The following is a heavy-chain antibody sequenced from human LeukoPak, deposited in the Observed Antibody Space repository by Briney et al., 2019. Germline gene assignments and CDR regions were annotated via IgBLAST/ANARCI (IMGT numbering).Heavy chain of an antibody. CDR1: GFTFSSYS. CDR3: ARGGVAAAGIDVY. D-gene: IGHD6-13*01. V-gene: IGHV3-21*01. CDR2: ISSSSSYI. J-gene: IGHJ4*02. Sequence: PGGSLRLSCAASGFTFSSYSMNWVRQAPGKGLEWVSSISSSSSYIYYADSVKGRFTISRDNAKNSLYLQRNSLRAEDTAVYYCARGGVAAAGIDVYWGQGTLVTVSS.